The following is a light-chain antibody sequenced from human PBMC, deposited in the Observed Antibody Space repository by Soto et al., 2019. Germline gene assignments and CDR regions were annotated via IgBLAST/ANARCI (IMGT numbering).Light chain of an antibody. CDR1: SSDIGGYNY. V-gene: IGLV2-8*01. CDR2: EVS. CDR3: SSYAGSNNRGV. Sequence: QSVLTQPPSASGSPGQSVTISCTGTSSDIGGYNYISWYQHHPGKAPKLMIYEVSQRPSGVPDRFSGSKSGNTASLTVSGLQAEHEADYYCSSYAGSNNRGVFGSGTKVTVL. J-gene: IGLJ1*01.